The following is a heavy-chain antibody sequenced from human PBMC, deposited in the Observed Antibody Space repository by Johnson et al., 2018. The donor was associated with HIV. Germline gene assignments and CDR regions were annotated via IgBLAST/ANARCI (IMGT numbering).Heavy chain of an antibody. CDR3: ATVWRNEGRHGFDI. V-gene: IGHV3-11*04. CDR2: ISSSGGTT. Sequence: QVQLVESGGGLVKPGGSLRLSCAASGFTFNDHYMSWIRQAPGKGLEWVSYISSSGGTTYNADSVKGRFTISRNNAKNSLSLQMNSRRVEDTAMYFCATVWRNEGRHGFDIWGPGTMVTVSS. D-gene: IGHD1-1*01. CDR1: GFTFNDHY. J-gene: IGHJ3*02.